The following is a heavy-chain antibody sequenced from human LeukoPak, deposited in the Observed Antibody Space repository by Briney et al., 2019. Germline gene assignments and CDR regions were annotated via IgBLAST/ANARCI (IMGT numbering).Heavy chain of an antibody. D-gene: IGHD4-23*01. CDR3: ARHAYGGNSAATY. Sequence: SETLSLTCTVSGGSISSYYWSWIRQPPGKGLEWIGYIYYSGSTNYNPSLKSRVTISVDTSKNQFSLKLSSVTAADTAVYYCARHAYGGNSAATYWGQGTLVTVSS. CDR1: GGSISSYY. V-gene: IGHV4-59*08. J-gene: IGHJ4*02. CDR2: IYYSGST.